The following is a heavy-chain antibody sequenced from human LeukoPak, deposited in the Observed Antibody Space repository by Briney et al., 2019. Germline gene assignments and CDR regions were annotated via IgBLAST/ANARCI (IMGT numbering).Heavy chain of an antibody. D-gene: IGHD3-10*01. V-gene: IGHV4-59*01. CDR2: IYYSGST. CDR1: GGSISSYY. Sequence: SETLSLTCTVSGGSISSYYWSWIRQPPGKGLEWIGYIYYSGSTNYSPSLKSRVTISVDTSKNQFSLKLSSVTAADTAVYYCARVRGDIPNWFDPWGQGTLVTVSS. J-gene: IGHJ5*02. CDR3: ARVRGDIPNWFDP.